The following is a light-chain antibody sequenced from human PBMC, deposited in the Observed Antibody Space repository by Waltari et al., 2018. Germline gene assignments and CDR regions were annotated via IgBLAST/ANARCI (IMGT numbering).Light chain of an antibody. V-gene: IGKV3-15*01. CDR2: DAT. CDR3: QQYNNWPRT. J-gene: IGKJ2*01. CDR1: QDVTNR. Sequence: ETVMTPSPAPLSVSPGERATLSCRASQDVTNRLAWFQQKPGQAPRLLMFDATTRATDFPGRFSGSGSGTEFTLTISSLQSEDFAVYYCQQYNNWPRTFGQGTKLEI.